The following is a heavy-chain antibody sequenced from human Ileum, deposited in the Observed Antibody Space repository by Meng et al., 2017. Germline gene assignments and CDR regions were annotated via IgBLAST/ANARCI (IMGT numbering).Heavy chain of an antibody. Sequence: QVQLQESGPGLVKASQTLSLTCPVSGGASVNSGDSYWTWIRQHPEKGLEWIGSIHYRGTTFNNPSLMSRSTMSVDTSTSQFSLRLSSVTAADTALYFCARGIGATGLFDSWGQGILVTVSS. CDR2: IHYRGTT. V-gene: IGHV4-31*03. CDR3: ARGIGATGLFDS. J-gene: IGHJ4*02. CDR1: GGASVNSGDSY. D-gene: IGHD6-13*01.